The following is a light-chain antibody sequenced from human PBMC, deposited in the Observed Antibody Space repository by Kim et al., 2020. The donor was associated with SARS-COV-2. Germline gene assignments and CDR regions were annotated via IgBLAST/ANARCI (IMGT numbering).Light chain of an antibody. Sequence: ENVLTQSPGTLSLSPGERATLSCRASQSVNGGHLSWYQQKPGQAPRLLIYGAFSRATGTPDRFSGSGSGTDFTLTISRLEPEDFAVYYCQQHDISPWTLAQVTKVVIK. V-gene: IGKV3-20*01. CDR1: QSVNGGH. CDR3: QQHDISPWT. J-gene: IGKJ1*01. CDR2: GAF.